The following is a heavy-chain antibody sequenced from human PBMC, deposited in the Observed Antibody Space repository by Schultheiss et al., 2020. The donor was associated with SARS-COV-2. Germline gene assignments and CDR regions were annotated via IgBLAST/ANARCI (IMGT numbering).Heavy chain of an antibody. CDR2: ISYDGSNK. D-gene: IGHD3-22*01. V-gene: IGHV3-33*05. J-gene: IGHJ4*02. CDR1: GFTFSSYG. CDR3: AREGIVVVPYFDY. Sequence: GGSLRLSCAASGFTFSSYGMHWVRQAPGKGLEWVAVISYDGSNKYYADSVKGRFTISRDNSKNTLYLQMNSLRAEDTAVYYCAREGIVVVPYFDYWGQGTLVTVSS.